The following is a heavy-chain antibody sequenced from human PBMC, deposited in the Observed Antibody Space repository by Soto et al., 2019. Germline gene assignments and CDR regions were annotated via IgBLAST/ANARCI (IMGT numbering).Heavy chain of an antibody. D-gene: IGHD5-18*01. V-gene: IGHV4-34*01. Sequence: PSGTLSLTCAVYGGSFSGYYWSWIRQPPGKGLEWIGEINHSGSTNYNPSLKSRVTISVDTSKNQFSLKLSSVTAADAAVYYCARVRGRGHSYGYSDYWGQGTLVTVSS. J-gene: IGHJ4*02. CDR3: ARVRGRGHSYGYSDY. CDR2: INHSGST. CDR1: GGSFSGYY.